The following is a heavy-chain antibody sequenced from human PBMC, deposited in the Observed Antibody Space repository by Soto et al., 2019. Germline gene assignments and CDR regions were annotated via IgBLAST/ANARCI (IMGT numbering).Heavy chain of an antibody. J-gene: IGHJ4*02. Sequence: EVQLVESGGGLVQPWGSLRLSCAASGFTLSSYSMHWVRQAPGKGLEWVSYISGSGGTIYYADSVKGRFTISRDNAKNSPSVQMNSLRDEDTAVYFCARETGLRSSGWSYYFDFWGQGTRVTVSS. V-gene: IGHV3-48*02. CDR2: ISGSGGTI. CDR1: GFTLSSYS. D-gene: IGHD6-19*01. CDR3: ARETGLRSSGWSYYFDF.